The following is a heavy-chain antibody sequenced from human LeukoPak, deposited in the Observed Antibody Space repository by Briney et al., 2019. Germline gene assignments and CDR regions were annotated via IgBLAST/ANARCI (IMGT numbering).Heavy chain of an antibody. CDR2: ISNNGGYT. Sequence: PGGSLRLSCAASGFTFSSSAMSWVRQAPGKGLEWVSAISNNGGYTYYADSVQGRFTISRDNSKNTLYLQMNSLRAEDTAVYYCAREQSYGEVNWFDPWGQGTLVTVSS. V-gene: IGHV3-23*01. CDR3: AREQSYGEVNWFDP. CDR1: GFTFSSSA. D-gene: IGHD1-26*01. J-gene: IGHJ5*02.